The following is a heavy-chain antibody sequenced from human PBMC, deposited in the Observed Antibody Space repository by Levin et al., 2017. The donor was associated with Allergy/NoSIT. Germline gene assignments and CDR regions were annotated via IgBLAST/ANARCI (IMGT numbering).Heavy chain of an antibody. CDR1: GYTFTSYD. CDR2: MNPNSGNT. Sequence: ASVKVSCKASGYTFTSYDINWVRQATGQGLEWMGWMNPNSGNTGYAQKFQGRVTMTRNTSISTAYMELSSLRSEDTAVYYCARSPGTYYDFWSGYYTGVIYFDYWGQGTLVTVSS. D-gene: IGHD3-3*01. CDR3: ARSPGTYYDFWSGYYTGVIYFDY. J-gene: IGHJ4*02. V-gene: IGHV1-8*01.